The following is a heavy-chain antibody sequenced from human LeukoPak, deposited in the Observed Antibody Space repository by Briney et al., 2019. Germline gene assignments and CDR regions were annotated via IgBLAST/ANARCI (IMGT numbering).Heavy chain of an antibody. CDR2: IYYSGST. CDR3: ARGRSSMVRGYYYYYMDV. J-gene: IGHJ6*03. CDR1: GGSISSYY. D-gene: IGHD3-10*01. Sequence: SETLSLTCTVSGGSISSYYWSWIRQPPGKGLEWIGYIYYSGSTNYNPSLKSRVTISVDTSKNQFSLKLSSVTAADTAVYYCARGRSSMVRGYYYYYMDVWGKGTAVTISS. V-gene: IGHV4-59*01.